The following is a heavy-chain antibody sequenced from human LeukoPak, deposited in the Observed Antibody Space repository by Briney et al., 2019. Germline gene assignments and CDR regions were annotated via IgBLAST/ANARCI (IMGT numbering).Heavy chain of an antibody. V-gene: IGHV4-30-2*01. Sequence: SETLSLTCTVSGGSISSGGYYWSWIRQPPGKGLEWIGYIYHSGSTYYNPSLKSRVTISVDRSKNQFSLKLSSVTAADTAVYYCARGGGAAAAPFDYWGQGTLVTVSS. CDR1: GGSISSGGYY. J-gene: IGHJ4*02. CDR3: ARGGGAAAAPFDY. CDR2: IYHSGST. D-gene: IGHD6-13*01.